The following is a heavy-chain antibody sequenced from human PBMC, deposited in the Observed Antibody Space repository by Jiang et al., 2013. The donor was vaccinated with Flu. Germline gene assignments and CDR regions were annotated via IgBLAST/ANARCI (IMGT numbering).Heavy chain of an antibody. V-gene: IGHV1-8*01. Sequence: SGAEVKEPGASVKVSCKASGYIFTSYDINWVRQATGQGLEWMEWMNPKNGNTGYAQKFQGRVTMTWNTSISTADMEVSSLTSDDTAVYYCARATYYYGMDVWGQGTTVTVTS. CDR3: ARATYYYGMDV. CDR2: MNPKNGNT. D-gene: IGHD3-16*01. J-gene: IGHJ6*02. CDR1: GYIFTSYD.